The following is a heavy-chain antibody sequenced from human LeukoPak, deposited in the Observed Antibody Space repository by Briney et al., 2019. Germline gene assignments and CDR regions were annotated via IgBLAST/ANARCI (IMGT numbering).Heavy chain of an antibody. CDR2: IYHRGST. V-gene: IGHV4-38-2*01. CDR3: ASPAGY. J-gene: IGHJ4*02. D-gene: IGHD6-13*01. Sequence: SETLSLTCAVSGYSISSGYYWGWIRQPPGKGLEWIGSIYHRGSTYYNPSLKSRVTISVDTSKNQFSLKLSSVTAADTAVYYCASPAGYWGQGTLVTVSS. CDR1: GYSISSGYY.